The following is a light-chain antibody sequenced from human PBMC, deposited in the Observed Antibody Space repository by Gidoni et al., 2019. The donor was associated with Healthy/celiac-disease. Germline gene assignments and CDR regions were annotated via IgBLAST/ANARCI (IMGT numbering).Light chain of an antibody. CDR3: QQYGSSQWT. V-gene: IGKV3-20*01. Sequence: IVLTQSPGTLSLSPGERATLSCRASQSVSSSYLAWYQPKPGQAPRLLIYGASSRATGIPDRFSGSGSGTDFTLTISRLEPEDFAVYYCQQYGSSQWTFXXXTKVEIK. J-gene: IGKJ1*01. CDR1: QSVSSSY. CDR2: GAS.